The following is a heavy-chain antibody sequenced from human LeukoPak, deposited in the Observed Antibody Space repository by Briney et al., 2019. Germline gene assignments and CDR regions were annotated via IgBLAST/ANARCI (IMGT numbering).Heavy chain of an antibody. Sequence: SETLSLTCTVSGDSISDYYWTWIRQPPGKGLEWIGYIYYSGSAYYNPSPKSRVTISVDTSKSQFSLKLSSVTAADTAVYYCARTYDSSGYSAFHVWGQGTMVTVSS. J-gene: IGHJ3*01. D-gene: IGHD3-22*01. CDR1: GDSISDYY. V-gene: IGHV4-59*01. CDR3: ARTYDSSGYSAFHV. CDR2: IYYSGSA.